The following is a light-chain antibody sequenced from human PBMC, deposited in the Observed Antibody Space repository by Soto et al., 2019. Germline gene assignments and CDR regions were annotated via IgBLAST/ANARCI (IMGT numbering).Light chain of an antibody. CDR2: EVS. CDR3: CSYAGSYTFDV. CDR1: SSDVGGYNY. J-gene: IGLJ1*01. V-gene: IGLV2-14*01. Sequence: QSALTQPASVSGSPGQSITISCTGTSSDVGGYNYVSWYQQHPGKAPKVMIYEVSNRPSGVSNRFSGSKSGNTASLTISGLQADDDADYYCCSYAGSYTFDVFGTGTKLTVL.